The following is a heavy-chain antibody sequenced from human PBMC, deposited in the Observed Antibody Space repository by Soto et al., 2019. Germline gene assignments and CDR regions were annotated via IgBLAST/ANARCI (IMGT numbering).Heavy chain of an antibody. CDR2: INAGNGNT. Sequence: QVQLVQSGAEEKKPGASVKVSCKASGYTFTSYAMHWVRQAPGQRLEWMGWINAGNGNTKYSQKFKGRVTITRDTSASTAYMELSSLRSEDTAVYYCARVLVGATPVDYWGQGTLVTVSS. CDR3: ARVLVGATPVDY. J-gene: IGHJ4*02. D-gene: IGHD1-26*01. V-gene: IGHV1-3*05. CDR1: GYTFTSYA.